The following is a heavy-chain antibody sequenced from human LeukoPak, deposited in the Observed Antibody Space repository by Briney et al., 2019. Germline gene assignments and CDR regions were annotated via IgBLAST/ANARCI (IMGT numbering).Heavy chain of an antibody. J-gene: IGHJ4*02. Sequence: GGSLRLSCAASGFTFSSYSMNWVRQAPGKGLEWVSSISSSSSYIYYADSVKGRFTISRDNAKNSLYLQMNSLRAEDTAVYYCAKCPGLLWFGESVREYYFDYWGQGTLVTVSS. CDR2: ISSSSSYI. V-gene: IGHV3-21*01. CDR1: GFTFSSYS. D-gene: IGHD3-10*01. CDR3: AKCPGLLWFGESVREYYFDY.